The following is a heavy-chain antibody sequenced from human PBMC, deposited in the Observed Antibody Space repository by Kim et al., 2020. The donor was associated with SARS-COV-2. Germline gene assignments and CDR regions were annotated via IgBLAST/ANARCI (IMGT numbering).Heavy chain of an antibody. CDR3: AKENGGPAAVDY. CDR1: GFTFSSFA. V-gene: IGHV3-23*03. D-gene: IGHD6-13*01. J-gene: IGHJ4*02. CDR2: IYGGGSST. Sequence: GGSLRLSCAASGFTFSSFAMSRVRQAPGKGLEWVSVIYGGGSSTYYADSVKGRFTISRDNSKNTLYLQMNNLRVEDTAVYYCAKENGGPAAVDYWGQGTLLTVSS.